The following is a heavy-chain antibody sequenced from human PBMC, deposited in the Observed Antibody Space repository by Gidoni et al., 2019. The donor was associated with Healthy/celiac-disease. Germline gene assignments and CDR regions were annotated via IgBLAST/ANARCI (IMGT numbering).Heavy chain of an antibody. CDR3: ATFSCSGGSCYPTDFDY. CDR2: IIPIFGTA. V-gene: IGHV1-69*06. Sequence: QVQLVQSGAEVKKPGSSVKVSCKASGGTFSSYAISWVRQAPGQGLEWMGGIIPIFGTANYAQKFQGRVTITADKSTSTAYMELSSLRSEDTAVYYCATFSCSGGSCYPTDFDYWGQGTLVTVSS. J-gene: IGHJ4*02. CDR1: GGTFSSYA. D-gene: IGHD2-15*01.